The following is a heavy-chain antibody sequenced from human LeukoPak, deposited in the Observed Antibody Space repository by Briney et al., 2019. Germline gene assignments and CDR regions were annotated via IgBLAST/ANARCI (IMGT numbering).Heavy chain of an antibody. D-gene: IGHD6-13*01. V-gene: IGHV4-34*01. CDR3: ARGRAIAAAGLYYFDY. Sequence: SETLSLTCAVYGGSFSGYYWSWIRQPPGKGLEWIGEINHSGSTNYNPSLKRRVTISVDTSKNQFSLKLSSVTAADTAVYYCARGRAIAAAGLYYFDYWGQGTLVTVSS. CDR1: GGSFSGYY. CDR2: INHSGST. J-gene: IGHJ4*02.